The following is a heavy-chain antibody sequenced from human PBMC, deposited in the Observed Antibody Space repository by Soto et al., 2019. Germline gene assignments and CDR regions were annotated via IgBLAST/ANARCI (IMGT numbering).Heavy chain of an antibody. CDR2: IYYSGST. J-gene: IGHJ6*03. D-gene: IGHD5-18*01. CDR1: GGSISSNY. V-gene: IGHV4-59*08. CDR3: ARRGGGNTAMITGYYYYMDV. Sequence: SETLSLTCTVSGGSISSNYWSWIRQPPGKGLEWIGFIYYSGSTNYNPSLESRVSISVDTSKGQFSLKLSSVTAADTAVYYCARRGGGNTAMITGYYYYMDVWGKGTTVTVSS.